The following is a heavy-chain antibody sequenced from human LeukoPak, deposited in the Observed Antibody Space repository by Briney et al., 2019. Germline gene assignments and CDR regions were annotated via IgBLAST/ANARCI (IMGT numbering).Heavy chain of an antibody. CDR1: GFTFSDFH. CDR3: ACPYRSRFDY. CDR2: ITNSGSDI. V-gene: IGHV3-11*01. Sequence: GGSLRLSCVVSGFTFSDFHMSWLRQAPGKGLEWISYITNSGSDIEYADSVKGRFTISWDNAKKSLYLEMDTLRAEDTAIYYCACPYRSRFDYWGQGTLVTVSS. J-gene: IGHJ4*02. D-gene: IGHD6-13*01.